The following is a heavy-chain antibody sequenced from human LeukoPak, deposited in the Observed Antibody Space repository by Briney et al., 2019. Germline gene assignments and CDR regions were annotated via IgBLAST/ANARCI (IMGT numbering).Heavy chain of an antibody. CDR1: GFTFSSYA. D-gene: IGHD2-2*01. CDR2: ISGSGGST. Sequence: GGSLRLSCAASGFTFSSYAMSWVRQAPGKGLEWVSAISGSGGSTYYADSVKGRFTISRDNSKNTLYLQMNSLRAEDTAVYYCATIAAPLAVVPAAISYWGQGTLVTVSS. CDR3: ATIAAPLAVVPAAISY. V-gene: IGHV3-23*01. J-gene: IGHJ4*02.